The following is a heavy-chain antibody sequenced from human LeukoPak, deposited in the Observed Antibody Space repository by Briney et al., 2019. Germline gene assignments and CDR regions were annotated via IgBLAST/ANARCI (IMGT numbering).Heavy chain of an antibody. CDR1: GFTFSSYA. V-gene: IGHV3-23*01. Sequence: PGGSLRLSCAASGFTFSSYAMSWVRQAPGKGLEWVSGISWNSGSIGYADSVKGRSTISRDNAKNTVYLQMNSLRTEDTAVYYCARGLPNYYGMDVWGQGTTVTVSS. J-gene: IGHJ6*02. CDR2: ISWNSGSI. CDR3: ARGLPNYYGMDV.